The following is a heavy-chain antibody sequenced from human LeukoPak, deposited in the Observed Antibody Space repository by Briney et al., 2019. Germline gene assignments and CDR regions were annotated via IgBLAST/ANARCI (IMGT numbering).Heavy chain of an antibody. CDR1: GGSISNSNW. J-gene: IGHJ4*02. D-gene: IGHD1-14*01. Sequence: KASETLSLTCVVSGGSISNSNWWSWVRQPPGKGLEWIGEISQSGTTNYSPSLKSDVTISVDTSKNQVSLRLTSVTAADTAVYYCAREVAPHGPAGDWGQGTLVIVSS. CDR2: ISQSGTT. V-gene: IGHV4-4*02. CDR3: AREVAPHGPAGD.